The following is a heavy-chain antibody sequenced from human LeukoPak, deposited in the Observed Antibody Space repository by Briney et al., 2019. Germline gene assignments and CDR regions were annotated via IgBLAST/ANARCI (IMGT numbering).Heavy chain of an antibody. CDR1: GFTFSSYN. D-gene: IGHD5-18*01. J-gene: IGHJ4*02. V-gene: IGHV3-21*01. CDR3: ARAGTAVANFDY. Sequence: GGSLRLSCAASGFTFSSYNMNWVRQAPGKGLQWVSSISSSSSYIYYADSVKGRFTISRDNAKNSLFLQMNSLRAEDTAVYYCARAGTAVANFDYWGQGTPVTVSS. CDR2: ISSSSSYI.